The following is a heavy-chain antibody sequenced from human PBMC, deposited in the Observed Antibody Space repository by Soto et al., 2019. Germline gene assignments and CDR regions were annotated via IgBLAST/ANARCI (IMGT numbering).Heavy chain of an antibody. CDR2: LSLSGTT. Sequence: SETLSLTCTVSGASITGSSYWSWIRQPAGKGLEWIGRLSLSGTTNYNPSLRSRVTMSADVSKNQFSLRLTSVTAADTALYYCARGMTPPGAPAWYYFDSWARDPWSPSPQ. CDR3: ARGMTPPGAPAWYYFDS. CDR1: GASITGSSY. D-gene: IGHD2-8*02. J-gene: IGHJ4*02. V-gene: IGHV4-4*07.